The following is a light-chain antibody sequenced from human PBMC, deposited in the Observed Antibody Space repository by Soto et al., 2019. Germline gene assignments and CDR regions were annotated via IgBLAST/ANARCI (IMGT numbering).Light chain of an antibody. CDR2: NNN. CDR3: AAWDDSLNGVV. Sequence: QSVLTQPPSVSAAPGQKVTISCSGSSSNIGNFYVSWYQQLPETAPKLLIYNNNQRPSGVPDRFSGSKSGTSASLAISGLQSEDEADYYCAAWDDSLNGVVFGGGTKLTVL. CDR1: SSNIGNFY. V-gene: IGLV1-44*01. J-gene: IGLJ2*01.